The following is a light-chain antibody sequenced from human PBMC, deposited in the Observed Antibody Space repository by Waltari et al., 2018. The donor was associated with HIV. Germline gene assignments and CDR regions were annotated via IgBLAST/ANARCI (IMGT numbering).Light chain of an antibody. Sequence: EIVMTHSPATLSVSPGERATLSCRASQSVASNLAWYQHKPGQAPRLLIYGASTRATGIPARFSGRGSGREFTLTISTLQSEDFAVYYCQQYNNWPPINFGQGTRLEIK. V-gene: IGKV3-15*01. CDR2: GAS. CDR3: QQYNNWPPIN. J-gene: IGKJ5*01. CDR1: QSVASN.